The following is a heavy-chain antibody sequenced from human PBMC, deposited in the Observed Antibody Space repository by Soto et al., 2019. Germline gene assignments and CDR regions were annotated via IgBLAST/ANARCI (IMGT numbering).Heavy chain of an antibody. D-gene: IGHD6-19*01. Sequence: EAQLVESGGGLVQPGGSLRLSCAASGFTFSGNSMNWVRQAPGKGLEWVSYISPSSSTIYYADSVKGRFTISRDNAKNSLYLQMNSLRDDDTAVYYCARGGSIAVAGRRFDNWGQGTLVTVSS. V-gene: IGHV3-48*02. J-gene: IGHJ4*02. CDR3: ARGGSIAVAGRRFDN. CDR1: GFTFSGNS. CDR2: ISPSSSTI.